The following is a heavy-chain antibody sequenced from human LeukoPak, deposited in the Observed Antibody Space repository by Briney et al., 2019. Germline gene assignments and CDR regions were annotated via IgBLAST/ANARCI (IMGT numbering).Heavy chain of an antibody. CDR3: ARGTRQTSNHYFDY. V-gene: IGHV4-59*01. Sequence: SETLSLTCTVSGGFISSYYWNCIRQPPGEGLEWIGYIYYSGNTNYNPSLKSRVTISLDTSKNQFSLKLSSVTAADTAVYYCARGTRQTSNHYFDYWGQGTLVTASS. CDR2: IYYSGNT. CDR1: GGFISSYY. J-gene: IGHJ4*02. D-gene: IGHD4-11*01.